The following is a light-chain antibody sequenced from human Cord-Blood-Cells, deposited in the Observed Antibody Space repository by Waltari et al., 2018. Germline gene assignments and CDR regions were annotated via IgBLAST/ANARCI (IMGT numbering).Light chain of an antibody. V-gene: IGLV3-19*01. J-gene: IGLJ1*01. Sequence: SSELTQDPAVSVALGQTVRITCQGDSLRSYYASWYQQKPGQAPVLVIYGKNNRPAGSPDRFSGSRSGNTASLTITGAQAEDEADYYCNSRDSSGNHYVFGTGTKVTVL. CDR1: SLRSYY. CDR2: GKN. CDR3: NSRDSSGNHYV.